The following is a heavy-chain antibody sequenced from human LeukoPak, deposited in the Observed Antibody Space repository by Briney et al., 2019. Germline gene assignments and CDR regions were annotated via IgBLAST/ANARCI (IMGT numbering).Heavy chain of an antibody. CDR1: GYSISSGYD. V-gene: IGHV4-38-2*02. CDR3: ARSGYYDSSCYFDY. Sequence: PSETLSLTCTVSGYSISSGYDWGWIRQPPGKGLEWIGSMYHSGSTNYNPSLKSRVTISVDTSKNQFFLKLSSVTAADTAVYYCARSGYYDSSCYFDYWGQGTLVTVSS. D-gene: IGHD3-22*01. J-gene: IGHJ4*02. CDR2: MYHSGST.